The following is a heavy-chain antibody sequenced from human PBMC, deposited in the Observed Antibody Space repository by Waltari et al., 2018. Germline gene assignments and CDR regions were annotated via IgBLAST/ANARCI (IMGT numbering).Heavy chain of an antibody. D-gene: IGHD2-2*01. CDR1: GYSITSGYS. J-gene: IGHJ4*02. CDR3: ARVFLVLGGEKYQGYFET. Sequence: QVQLQESGPGLLRPSETLSLPCAVSGYSITSGYSWRWLRQPPGKGLEWIVSMYHEGFTYYNPSLKSRVTISLDTSENQVSLKLNSVTAADTAVYYCARVFLVLGGEKYQGYFETWGQGTLVTVSS. V-gene: IGHV4-38-2*01. CDR2: MYHEGFT.